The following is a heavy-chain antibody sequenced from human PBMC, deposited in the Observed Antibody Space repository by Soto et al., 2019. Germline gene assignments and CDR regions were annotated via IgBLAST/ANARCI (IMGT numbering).Heavy chain of an antibody. J-gene: IGHJ6*03. Sequence: QVQLQESGPGLVKPSETLSLTCTVSGGSISTYFWGWIRQPPGKGLECIGYIYYDGSTKSNPSLKSRVTISVDTSKNQFSLKLSSVTAADTAVYYCARDSGTDHYYYMDVWGKGTTVTVSS. CDR3: ARDSGTDHYYYMDV. V-gene: IGHV4-59*01. D-gene: IGHD3-10*01. CDR1: GGSISTYF. CDR2: IYYDGST.